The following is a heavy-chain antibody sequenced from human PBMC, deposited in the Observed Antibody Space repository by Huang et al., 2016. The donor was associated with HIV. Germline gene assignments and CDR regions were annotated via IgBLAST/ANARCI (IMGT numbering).Heavy chain of an antibody. CDR3: AREAAGSGSAYISRFYY. D-gene: IGHD5-12*01. J-gene: IGHJ4*02. CDR1: GGTFISYA. V-gene: IGHV1-69*01. CDR2: NIPIFRTA. Sequence: QVHLVQSGAEVKKPGSSVKMSCRASGGTFISYAITWVRQAPGQGLEGGGQNIPIFRTANAAQKVQGRGTITAVESTNTVFMGIRSLRSADTAVYYCAREAAGSGSAYISRFYYWGQGSPVTVSS.